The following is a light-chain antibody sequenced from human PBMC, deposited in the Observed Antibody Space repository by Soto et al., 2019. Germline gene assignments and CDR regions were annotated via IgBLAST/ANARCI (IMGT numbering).Light chain of an antibody. CDR2: DVS. CDR3: SSYTISNTRQIV. CDR1: SSDVVGYNY. V-gene: IGLV2-14*03. J-gene: IGLJ1*01. Sequence: QSALTQPASVSGSPGQSITISCTGTSSDVVGYNYVSWYQHHPGKAPKLMIYDVSNRPSGVSNRFSGSKSGNTASLTISGLQPEDEADYYCSSYTISNTRQIVFGTGTKVTV.